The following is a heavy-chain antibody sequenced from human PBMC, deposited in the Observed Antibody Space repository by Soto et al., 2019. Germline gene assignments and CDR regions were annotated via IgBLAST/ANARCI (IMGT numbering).Heavy chain of an antibody. Sequence: QLHLVQSGAVVKKPGASVTVSCSASGYPVTAYYMHWVRQAPGRGLEWMGGINPATGAAKYTQTFQGRVTLTRDTSPSTVFMELGGLTSDDTAVFYCARGGGVGVAGSAAFDMWGQGTLVTVSS. V-gene: IGHV1-2*02. CDR1: GYPVTAYY. CDR2: INPATGAA. D-gene: IGHD3-3*01. J-gene: IGHJ3*02. CDR3: ARGGGVGVAGSAAFDM.